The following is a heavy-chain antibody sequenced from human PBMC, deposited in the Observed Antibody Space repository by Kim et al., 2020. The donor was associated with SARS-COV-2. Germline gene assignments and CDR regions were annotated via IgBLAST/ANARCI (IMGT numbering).Heavy chain of an antibody. V-gene: IGHV1-3*01. D-gene: IGHD1-26*01. J-gene: IGHJ5*02. CDR3: ARLPPIVGEDNWFDP. Sequence: QKFQGRVTITRDTSASTAYMGLSSLRSEDTAVYYCARLPPIVGEDNWFDPWGQGTLVTVSS.